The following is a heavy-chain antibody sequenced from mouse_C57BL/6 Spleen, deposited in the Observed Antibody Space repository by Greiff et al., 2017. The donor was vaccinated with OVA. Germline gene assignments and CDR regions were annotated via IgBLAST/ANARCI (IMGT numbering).Heavy chain of an antibody. Sequence: QVQLKESGAELVRPGASVTLSCKASGYTFTDYEMHWVKQTPVHGLEWIGAIDPETGGTAYNQKFKGKAILTADKSSSTAYMELRSLTSEDSAVYYCTRGETFWGQGTTLTVSS. CDR2: IDPETGGT. V-gene: IGHV1-15*01. CDR1: GYTFTDYE. J-gene: IGHJ2*01. CDR3: TRGETF.